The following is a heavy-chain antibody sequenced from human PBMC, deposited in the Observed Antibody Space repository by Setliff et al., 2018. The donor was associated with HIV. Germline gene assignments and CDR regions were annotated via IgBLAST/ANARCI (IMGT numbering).Heavy chain of an antibody. CDR3: ARDVGLCGVDCWPYFYFDL. V-gene: IGHV4-59*11. Sequence: LSLTCTVSGGFISNHYWNWIRQPPGKGLEWIGSTHYSGSSYYSPSLKSRVTISLDTSKNQFSLKLSSMTAADTAVYYCARDVGLCGVDCWPYFYFDLWGRGNLVTVSS. J-gene: IGHJ2*01. CDR1: GGFISNHY. CDR2: THYSGSS. D-gene: IGHD2-21*02.